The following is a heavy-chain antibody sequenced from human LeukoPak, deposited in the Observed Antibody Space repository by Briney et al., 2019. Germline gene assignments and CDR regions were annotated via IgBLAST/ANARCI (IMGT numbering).Heavy chain of an antibody. CDR2: IKQDGSEK. Sequence: GGSLRLSCAASGFTFSSYWMSWVRQAPGKGLEWVANIKQDGSEKYYVDSVKGRFTISRDNAKNSLYLQMNSLRAEDTAVYYCAREVRGDSYGTEGAFDYWGQGTLVTVSS. J-gene: IGHJ4*02. D-gene: IGHD5-18*01. CDR3: AREVRGDSYGTEGAFDY. V-gene: IGHV3-7*01. CDR1: GFTFSSYW.